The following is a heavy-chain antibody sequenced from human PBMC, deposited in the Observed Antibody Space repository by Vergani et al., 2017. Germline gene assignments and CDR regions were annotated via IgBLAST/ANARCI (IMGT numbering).Heavy chain of an antibody. J-gene: IGHJ6*03. D-gene: IGHD3-3*01. CDR1: GFTFSSYA. CDR3: AREMEEWLLFYYMDV. CDR2: ISYDGSNK. V-gene: IGHV3-30-3*01. Sequence: QVQLVESGGGVVQPWRSLRLSCAASGFTFSSYAMHWVRQAPGKGLEWVAVISYDGSNKYYADSVKGRFTISRDNSKNTLYLQMNSLRAEDTAVYYCAREMEEWLLFYYMDVWGKGP.